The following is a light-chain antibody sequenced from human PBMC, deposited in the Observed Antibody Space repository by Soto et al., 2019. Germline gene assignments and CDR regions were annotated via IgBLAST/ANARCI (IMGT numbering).Light chain of an antibody. Sequence: DIQMTQSPSSLSASVGDRVTITCRATQSITSYLSWYQQKTGKAPTLLIYAASSLQGGVPPRFSGGGSGTAFTLTISSLQPEDFATYYCQQSDTIPWTFGQGTKVEIK. J-gene: IGKJ1*01. CDR2: AAS. V-gene: IGKV1-39*01. CDR3: QQSDTIPWT. CDR1: QSITSY.